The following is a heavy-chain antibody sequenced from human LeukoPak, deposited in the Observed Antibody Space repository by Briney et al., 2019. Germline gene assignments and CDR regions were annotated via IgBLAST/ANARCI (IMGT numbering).Heavy chain of an antibody. D-gene: IGHD5-12*01. CDR1: GFTFSSSA. V-gene: IGHV1-58*02. CDR3: AAGAVDIVATTGWDY. Sequence: TSVKVSCKASGFTFSSSAMQWVRQSRRQRLEWIGWIVVGSGNTKYAQKFQERVTISRDMSTSTAYMELSSLRSEDTAVYYCAAGAVDIVATTGWDYWGQGTLVTVSS. J-gene: IGHJ4*02. CDR2: IVVGSGNT.